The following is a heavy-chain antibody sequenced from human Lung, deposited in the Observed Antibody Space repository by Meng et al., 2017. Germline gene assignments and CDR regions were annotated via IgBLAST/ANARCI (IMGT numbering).Heavy chain of an antibody. Sequence: QVQLVQSGAEVKKTGASVKVSCKASGYTFTGYSIHWVRQAPGPGLEWMGRINPNSGVTNYAQKFEGRVTMTRDTSISTAYMELSRLRSDDTAVYYCARFDPRAYWGHGTLVTVSS. D-gene: IGHD3-9*01. CDR3: ARFDPRAY. V-gene: IGHV1-2*06. CDR2: INPNSGVT. J-gene: IGHJ4*01. CDR1: GYTFTGYS.